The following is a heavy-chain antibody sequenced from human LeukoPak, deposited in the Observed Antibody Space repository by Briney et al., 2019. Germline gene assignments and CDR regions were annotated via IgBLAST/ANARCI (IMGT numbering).Heavy chain of an antibody. Sequence: ASVKVSCTASGYTFTSYGISWVRQAPGQGLEWMGWISAYNGNTNYAQKVQGRVTMTTDTPTSTAYMELRSLRFDDTAVYYCARDRPIGYCSSTSCPPLDCWGQGTLVTVSS. D-gene: IGHD2-2*01. CDR2: ISAYNGNT. J-gene: IGHJ4*02. CDR1: GYTFTSYG. CDR3: ARDRPIGYCSSTSCPPLDC. V-gene: IGHV1-18*01.